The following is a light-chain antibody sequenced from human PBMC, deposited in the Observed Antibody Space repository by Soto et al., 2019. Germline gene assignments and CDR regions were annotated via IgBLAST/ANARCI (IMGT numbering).Light chain of an antibody. CDR1: QSVSSK. Sequence: EIVMTQSPATLSVSPGEGATLSCRASQSVSSKLAWYQQKPGQAPRLLIYGASTRATGIPARFSGSGSGTDFTLTISRLEPEDFAVYYCQQYGSSPPLTFGGGTKVDIK. V-gene: IGKV3-15*01. J-gene: IGKJ4*01. CDR2: GAS. CDR3: QQYGSSPPLT.